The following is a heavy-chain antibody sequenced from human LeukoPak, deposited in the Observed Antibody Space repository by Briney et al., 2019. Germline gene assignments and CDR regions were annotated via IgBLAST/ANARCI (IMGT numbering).Heavy chain of an antibody. CDR1: GFTFSGFA. Sequence: GGSLRLSCAASGFTFSGFAMSWVRQTAGKGLEWVSSISSSGDSTYYADSVRGRFTISRDNSKNTLYLQMNSLRVEDTAVYYCASYCSGTSCYAFDIWGQGTLVTVS. J-gene: IGHJ3*02. CDR3: ASYCSGTSCYAFDI. V-gene: IGHV3-23*01. CDR2: ISSSGDST. D-gene: IGHD2-2*01.